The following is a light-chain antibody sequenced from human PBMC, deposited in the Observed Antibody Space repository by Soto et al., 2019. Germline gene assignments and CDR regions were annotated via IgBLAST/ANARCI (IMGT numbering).Light chain of an antibody. CDR2: SSD. CDR3: AAWDDSLNAWA. Sequence: QSVLTQPPSVSGTPGQRVTISCSGSSSNIGRNTVKWYRQLPGTAHKVLIGSSDQRPSGVPDRFSGSQSGTSASLAISGLQSEDEADYICAAWDDSLNAWAFGGGTKLTVL. V-gene: IGLV1-44*01. J-gene: IGLJ3*02. CDR1: SSNIGRNT.